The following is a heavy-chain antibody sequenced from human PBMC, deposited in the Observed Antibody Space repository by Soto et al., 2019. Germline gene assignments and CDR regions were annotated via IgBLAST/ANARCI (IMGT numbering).Heavy chain of an antibody. CDR3: ARDMRGYSYGSGYYGMDV. D-gene: IGHD5-18*01. V-gene: IGHV3-30-3*01. J-gene: IGHJ6*02. CDR2: ISYDGSNK. Sequence: PGGSLRLSCAASGFTFSSYAMHWVRQAPGKGLEWVAVISYDGSNKYYADSVKGRFTISRDNSKNTLYLQMNSLRAGDTAVYYCARDMRGYSYGSGYYGMDVWGQGTTVTVPS. CDR1: GFTFSSYA.